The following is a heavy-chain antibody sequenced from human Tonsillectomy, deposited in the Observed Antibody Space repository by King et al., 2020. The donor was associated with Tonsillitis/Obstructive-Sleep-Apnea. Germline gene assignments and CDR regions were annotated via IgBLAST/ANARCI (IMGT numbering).Heavy chain of an antibody. D-gene: IGHD1-26*01. CDR3: ARCGAEPEYYYLDV. V-gene: IGHV4-39*01. Sequence: QLQESGPGLVKPSETLSLTCTVSGGSISSSSYYWGWIRQPPGKGLEWIGSMYYSGRTHNNPSLKSRVTISVDTSKNQFSLKLTSVTDADTAVYYCARCGAEPEYYYLDVWGQGTPVTVSS. CDR1: GGSISSSSYY. CDR2: MYYSGRT. J-gene: IGHJ6*03.